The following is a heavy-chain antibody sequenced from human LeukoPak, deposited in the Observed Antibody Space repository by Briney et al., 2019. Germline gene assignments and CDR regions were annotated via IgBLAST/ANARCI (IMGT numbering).Heavy chain of an antibody. Sequence: TSETLSLTCTVSGASITSSNYYWLWLRQPPGKGLEWIGSIYYTGITYYNLSLKSRVTISVDTSKYQCSLRLSSVTAADTAVYYCARPIIPAYSSGWYYWGQGILVTVSS. V-gene: IGHV4-39*07. CDR2: IYYTGIT. D-gene: IGHD6-19*01. CDR3: ARPIIPAYSSGWYY. CDR1: GASITSSNYY. J-gene: IGHJ4*02.